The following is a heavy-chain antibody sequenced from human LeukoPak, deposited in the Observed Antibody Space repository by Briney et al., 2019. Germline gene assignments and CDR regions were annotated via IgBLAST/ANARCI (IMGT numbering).Heavy chain of an antibody. J-gene: IGHJ6*03. CDR2: IIPMFGTA. V-gene: IGHV1-69*06. CDR3: ASRLHPYRTGPYYYYYYMDV. D-gene: IGHD1-14*01. CDR1: GGTFSSYG. Sequence: SVKVSCKAPGGTFSSYGLNWVRQAPGEGLEWMGRIIPMFGTANYAQKFQGRVTITADKSTSTAYMELSSLRSEDTAVYYCASRLHPYRTGPYYYYYYMDVWGKGTTVTVS.